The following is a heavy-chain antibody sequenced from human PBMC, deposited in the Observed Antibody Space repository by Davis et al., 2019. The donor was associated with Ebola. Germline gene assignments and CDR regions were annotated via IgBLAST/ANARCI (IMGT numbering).Heavy chain of an antibody. Sequence: SETLSLTCTVSGGSISSFSWSWIRQPPGRGLEWIGYIYYNGNTYYNPSLQSRVTISKDTSKNQFSLRLSSVTAADTAVYYCARDDLPGLIDSWGQGILATVSS. CDR2: IYYNGNT. CDR3: ARDDLPGLIDS. J-gene: IGHJ4*02. CDR1: GGSISSFS. D-gene: IGHD3-16*01. V-gene: IGHV4-30-4*08.